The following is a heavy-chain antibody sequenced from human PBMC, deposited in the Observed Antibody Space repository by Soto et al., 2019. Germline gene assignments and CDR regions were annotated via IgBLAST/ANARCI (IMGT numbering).Heavy chain of an antibody. J-gene: IGHJ4*02. CDR3: ARQRTTVVSQAYFYY. V-gene: IGHV4-39*01. D-gene: IGHD4-17*01. Sequence: PSETLSLTCTVSGGYITSSSYYWGWIHQPPGKGLEWIGGIYYSGRSYYNPSLKSRVTMSVDTSKNQFSLTLNSVTAADAAVDYCARQRTTVVSQAYFYYWGQGTLGIFCS. CDR1: GGYITSSSYY. CDR2: IYYSGRS.